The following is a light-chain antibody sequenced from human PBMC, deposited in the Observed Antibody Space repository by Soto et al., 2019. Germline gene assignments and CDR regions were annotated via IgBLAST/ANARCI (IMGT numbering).Light chain of an antibody. V-gene: IGKV3-15*01. CDR1: QSVSSN. CDR2: GAS. Sequence: EIVLTQSPATLSVSPGERATLSCRASQSVSSNLAWYQQKPGQAPRLLIYGASTRATGIPARFSGSGSGTEFTLTISRLEPEDSAVYYCQQYGVSPTFGGGTKVDIK. J-gene: IGKJ4*01. CDR3: QQYGVSPT.